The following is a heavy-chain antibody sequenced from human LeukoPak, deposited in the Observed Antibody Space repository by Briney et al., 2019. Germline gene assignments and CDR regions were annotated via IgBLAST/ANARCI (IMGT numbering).Heavy chain of an antibody. V-gene: IGHV3-23*01. J-gene: IGHJ6*02. CDR2: ITGSGGST. D-gene: IGHD3-10*01. CDR3: ATDNTMIRGIIYYGMDV. Sequence: GGSLRLSCAASGFTFSSYDMNWVRQAPGKGLEWVSTITGSGGSTYYADSVTGRFTISRDNSKNTLYLQMNSLRAEDTALYYCATDNTMIRGIIYYGMDVWGQGTTVTVSS. CDR1: GFTFSSYD.